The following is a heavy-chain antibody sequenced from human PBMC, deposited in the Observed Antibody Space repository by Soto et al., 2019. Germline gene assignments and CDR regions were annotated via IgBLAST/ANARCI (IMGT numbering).Heavy chain of an antibody. CDR3: ARGPYGAYNCFDP. D-gene: IGHD3-10*01. V-gene: IGHV4-34*01. CDR1: GGSFIAYY. J-gene: IGHJ5*02. CDR2: INHSGST. Sequence: SETLSLTCAVYGGSFIAYYWSWIRQPPGKGLEWIGEINHSGSTNYNPSLKSRVTISVDTSKNQFSLKLISVTAADTAVYSCARGPYGAYNCFDPWGQGTLVTVSS.